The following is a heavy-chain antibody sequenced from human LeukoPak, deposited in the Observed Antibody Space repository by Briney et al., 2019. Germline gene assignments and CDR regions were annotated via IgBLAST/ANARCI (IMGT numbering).Heavy chain of an antibody. CDR3: ASKSLRYCSSTSCYSDYYYYYMDV. Sequence: SETLSLTCTVSGGSISSYYWSWIRQPAGKGLEWIGRIYTSGSSNYNPSLKSRVTMSVDTSKNQFSLKLGSVTAADTAVYYCASKSLRYCSSTSCYSDYYYYYMDVWGKGTTVTVSS. CDR2: IYTSGSS. CDR1: GGSISSYY. D-gene: IGHD2-2*02. V-gene: IGHV4-4*07. J-gene: IGHJ6*03.